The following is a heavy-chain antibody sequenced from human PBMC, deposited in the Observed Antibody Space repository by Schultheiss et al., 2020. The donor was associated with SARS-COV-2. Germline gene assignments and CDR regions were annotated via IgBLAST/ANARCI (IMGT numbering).Heavy chain of an antibody. CDR1: GFTFSSYA. V-gene: IGHV3-48*04. D-gene: IGHD1-26*01. CDR2: IGSGCDTR. Sequence: GESLKISCAASGFTFSSYAMSWVRQAPGKGLDWVSYIGSGCDTRHYADSVKGRFTISRDNAKNSLYLQMNSLRAEDTAVYYCARVRSGSYWFSYWGQGTLVTVSS. CDR3: ARVRSGSYWFSY. J-gene: IGHJ4*02.